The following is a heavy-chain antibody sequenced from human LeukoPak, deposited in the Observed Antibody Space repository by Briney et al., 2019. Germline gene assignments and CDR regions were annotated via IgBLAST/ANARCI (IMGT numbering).Heavy chain of an antibody. CDR1: GFTFSSNS. D-gene: IGHD1-26*01. J-gene: IGHJ3*02. Sequence: PGGSLRLSCAASGFTFSSNSMNWVRQAPGKGLEWVSYISSSSSNIYYADSVKGRFTISRDNSKNTLYLQMNSLRAEDTAVYYCAKDGADSGSYGPPRDAFDIWGQGTMVTVSS. CDR3: AKDGADSGSYGPPRDAFDI. CDR2: ISSSSSNI. V-gene: IGHV3-48*01.